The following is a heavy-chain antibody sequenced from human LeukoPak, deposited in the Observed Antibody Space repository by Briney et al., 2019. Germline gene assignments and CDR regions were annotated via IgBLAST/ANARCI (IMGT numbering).Heavy chain of an antibody. CDR3: ARGATIFGVVIIQGAFDY. D-gene: IGHD3-3*01. Sequence: GASVKVSCKASGGTFSSYAISWVRQAPGQGLEWMGGIIPIFGTANYAQKLQGRVTITADESTSTAYMELSSLRSEDTAVYYCARGATIFGVVIIQGAFDYWGRGTLVTVSS. J-gene: IGHJ4*02. CDR2: IIPIFGTA. CDR1: GGTFSSYA. V-gene: IGHV1-69*13.